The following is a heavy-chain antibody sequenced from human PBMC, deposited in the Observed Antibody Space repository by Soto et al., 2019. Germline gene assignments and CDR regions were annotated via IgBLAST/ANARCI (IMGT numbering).Heavy chain of an antibody. Sequence: EVQLVESGGGLVQPGGSLRLSCAASGFTFSSYWMSWVRQAPGKGLEWVANIKQDGSEKYYVDSVKGRFTISRDNAKNSLYLQMNSLRDEDTAVYYGSREGDFWSGYYAQNYCCGIDVLGQGTTVTVSS. V-gene: IGHV3-7*01. J-gene: IGHJ6*02. CDR1: GFTFSSYW. CDR2: IKQDGSEK. D-gene: IGHD3-3*01. CDR3: SREGDFWSGYYAQNYCCGIDV.